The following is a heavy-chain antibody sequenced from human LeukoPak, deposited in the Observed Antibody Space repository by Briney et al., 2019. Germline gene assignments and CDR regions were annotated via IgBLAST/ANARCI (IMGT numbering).Heavy chain of an antibody. CDR3: AKGGSVVRGSLDS. CDR1: GFMFGNYA. D-gene: IGHD2-15*01. V-gene: IGHV3-23*01. J-gene: IGHJ5*01. CDR2: ISGSGGST. Sequence: GGSLRLSCAASGFMFGNYAMSWVRQAPGKRLEWISAISGSGGSTYYADSGKGRSTISRDTANRTLYLQMNSLRVGDTAIYYCAKGGSVVRGSLDSWGQGTLVSVSS.